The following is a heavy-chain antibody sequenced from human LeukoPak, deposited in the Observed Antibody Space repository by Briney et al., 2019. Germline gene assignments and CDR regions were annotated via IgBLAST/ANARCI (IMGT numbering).Heavy chain of an antibody. V-gene: IGHV3-33*01. CDR1: GFTFRNYG. CDR3: ATVRGCGGDCYYLDY. Sequence: GGSLRLSCSASGFTFRNYGMNWVRQAPGKVLEWVTIIWYDGSNKYYADSVKGRFIISRDNSKNTLYLQMNSLRAEDTAVYYCATVRGCGGDCYYLDYWGQGTLVTVSS. J-gene: IGHJ4*02. D-gene: IGHD2-21*02. CDR2: IWYDGSNK.